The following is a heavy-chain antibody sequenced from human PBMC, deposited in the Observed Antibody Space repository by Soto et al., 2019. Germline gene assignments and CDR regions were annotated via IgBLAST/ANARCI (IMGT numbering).Heavy chain of an antibody. CDR1: GGTFSSYT. CDR2: IIPILGIA. D-gene: IGHD3-10*01. V-gene: IGHV1-69*08. Sequence: QVQQVQSGAEVKKPGSSVKVSCKASGGTFSSYTISWVRQAPGQGLEWMGRIIPILGIANYAQKFQGRVTITADKSTSTAYMELSSLRSADTAVYHCAREEYYYGSGAFFDYWGQGTLVTVSS. CDR3: AREEYYYGSGAFFDY. J-gene: IGHJ4*02.